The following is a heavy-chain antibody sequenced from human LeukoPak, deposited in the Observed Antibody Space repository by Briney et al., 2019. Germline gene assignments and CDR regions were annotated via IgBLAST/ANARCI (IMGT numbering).Heavy chain of an antibody. CDR2: MNPNSGNT. J-gene: IGHJ4*02. CDR3: ARAGADEAGDY. CDR1: GYTFTSYD. D-gene: IGHD6-13*01. V-gene: IGHV1-8*01. Sequence: ASVKVSCKASGYTFTSYDINWVRQATGQGLEWMGWMNPNSGNTGYAQKFQGRVTMTRDTSISTAYMELSRLGSDDTAVYYCARAGADEAGDYWGQGTLVTVSS.